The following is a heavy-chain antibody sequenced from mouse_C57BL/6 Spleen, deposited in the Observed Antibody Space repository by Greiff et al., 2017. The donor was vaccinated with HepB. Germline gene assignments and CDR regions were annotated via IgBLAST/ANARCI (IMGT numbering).Heavy chain of an antibody. CDR3: AGGDVTTVVT. V-gene: IGHV1-52*01. CDR1: GYTFTSYW. CDR2: IDPSDSET. J-gene: IGHJ3*01. D-gene: IGHD1-1*01. Sequence: QVQLQQPGAELVRPGSSVKLSCKASGYTFTSYWMHWVKQRPIQGLEWIGNIDPSDSETHYNQKFKDKATLTVDKSSSTAYMQLSSLTSEDSAVYYCAGGDVTTVVTWGQGTLVTVSA.